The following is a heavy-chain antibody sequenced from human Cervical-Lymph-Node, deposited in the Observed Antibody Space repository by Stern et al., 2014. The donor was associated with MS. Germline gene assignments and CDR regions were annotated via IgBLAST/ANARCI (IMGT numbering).Heavy chain of an antibody. CDR3: ARDYGDYAFDY. CDR2: VYPGDSAP. J-gene: IGHJ4*02. D-gene: IGHD4-17*01. V-gene: IGHV5-51*01. CDR1: GYSFTANW. Sequence: VQLGQSGAEVKKPGESLKISWKGSGYSFTANWIALVRQMPGKGLEWMGFVYPGDSAPRSGPSFHGQYASSADKSISTAYLQWSSLKASDTAMYYCARDYGDYAFDYWGQGTLVTVSS.